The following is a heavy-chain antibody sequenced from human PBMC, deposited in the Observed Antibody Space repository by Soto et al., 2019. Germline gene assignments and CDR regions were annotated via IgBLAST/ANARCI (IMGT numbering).Heavy chain of an antibody. CDR1: GFTFTGHY. D-gene: IGHD1-1*01. V-gene: IGHV1-2*02. CDR2: INPNSGGT. CDR3: AKSGSVFRPSLGYFDY. J-gene: IGHJ4*02. Sequence: QVQLDQSGAEVKKPGASVKVSCKASGFTFTGHYIHWVRQAPGQGLEWMGWINPNSGGTSYAQKFQGRVTMTTDTSITTAYMELSRLSSDDTAFYYCAKSGSVFRPSLGYFDYWGQGTLVTVSS.